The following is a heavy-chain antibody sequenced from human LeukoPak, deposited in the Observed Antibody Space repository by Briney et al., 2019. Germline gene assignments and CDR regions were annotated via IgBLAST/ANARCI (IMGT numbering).Heavy chain of an antibody. V-gene: IGHV1-24*01. D-gene: IGHD3-9*01. CDR3: ARALAQGGSFDLYYFDS. CDR2: FDPEDGET. J-gene: IGHJ4*02. CDR1: GYTLTELS. Sequence: ASVKVSCKVSGYTLTELSMNWVRQAPGKGLEWMGGFDPEDGETIYAQKFQGRVTMTEDTSTDTAYMELSSLRSEDTAVYYCARALAQGGSFDLYYFDSWGQRSLVTVSS.